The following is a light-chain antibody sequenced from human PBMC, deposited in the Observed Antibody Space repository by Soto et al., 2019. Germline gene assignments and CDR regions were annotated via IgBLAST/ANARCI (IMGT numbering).Light chain of an antibody. CDR2: AAS. CDR1: QTVSTS. J-gene: IGKJ5*01. CDR3: QQSYSSPVT. Sequence: DIQMTQSPSSLSASVGDRVTITCRASQTVSTSLNWYQQKPGKAPNLLIYAASSLQSGVPSRFSGRGSGTDFTLIINSLQPEDFETYYCQQSYSSPVTFGQGTRLEI. V-gene: IGKV1-39*01.